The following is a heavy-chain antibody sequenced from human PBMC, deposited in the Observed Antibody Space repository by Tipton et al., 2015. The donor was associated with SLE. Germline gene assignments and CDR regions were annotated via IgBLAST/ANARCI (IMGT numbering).Heavy chain of an antibody. Sequence: TLSLTCTLSGGSISSGFYLWTWNRQPAGKGLEWLGRIHSSGGTSYNPTLEGRVTISIDTSKNQFSLNPRSVTAADADVYYCARGGTCDGRNPFDPWGQGTLFTVSS. D-gene: IGHD4-23*01. V-gene: IGHV4-61*02. CDR1: GGSISSGFYL. CDR2: IHSSGGT. CDR3: ARGGTCDGRNPFDP. J-gene: IGHJ5*02.